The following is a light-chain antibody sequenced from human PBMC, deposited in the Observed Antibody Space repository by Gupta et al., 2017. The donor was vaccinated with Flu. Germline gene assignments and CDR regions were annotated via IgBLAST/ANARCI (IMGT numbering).Light chain of an antibody. Sequence: SITITFTGTNSDVGNYNLYSWSQQHAAKATNLIIYEVSKGTADIPTRFSGSKAGITASLTISGPQAEDDADYYCCSVAPDNTVVFGGGTSLTVL. CDR1: NSDVGNYNL. CDR3: CSVAPDNTVV. J-gene: IGLJ3*02. V-gene: IGLV2-23*02. CDR2: EVS.